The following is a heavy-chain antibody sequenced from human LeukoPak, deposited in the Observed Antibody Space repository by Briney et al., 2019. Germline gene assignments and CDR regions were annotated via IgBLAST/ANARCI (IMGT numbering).Heavy chain of an antibody. CDR1: GYTFTSYG. J-gene: IGHJ4*02. D-gene: IGHD6-19*01. CDR2: ISAYNGNT. V-gene: IGHV1-18*01. CDR3: ATGHSGRDIDY. Sequence: GASVKVSCKASGYTFTSYGISWVRQAPGQGLEWMGWISAYNGNTNYAQKLQGRVTMTEDTSTDTAYMELSSLRSEDTAVYYCATGHSGRDIDYWGQGTLVTVSS.